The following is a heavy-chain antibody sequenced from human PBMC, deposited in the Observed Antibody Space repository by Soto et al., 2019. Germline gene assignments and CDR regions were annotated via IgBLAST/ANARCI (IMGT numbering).Heavy chain of an antibody. Sequence: ASVKVSCKASGFTFTSSAVQWVRQARGQRLEWIGWIVVGSGNTNYAQKFQERVTITRDMSTSTAYMELSSLRSEDTAVYYCAAGYLAHEGGAFDIWGQGTMVTVSS. J-gene: IGHJ3*02. V-gene: IGHV1-58*01. CDR3: AAGYLAHEGGAFDI. CDR1: GFTFTSSA. CDR2: IVVGSGNT. D-gene: IGHD3-16*02.